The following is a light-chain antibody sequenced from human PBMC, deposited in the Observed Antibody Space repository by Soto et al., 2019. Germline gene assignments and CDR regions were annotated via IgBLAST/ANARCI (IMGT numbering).Light chain of an antibody. V-gene: IGLV2-14*01. CDR2: EVS. CDR3: SSYTSSSLYV. Sequence: QSALTQPASVSGSPGQSITISCTGTSSDVGGYNYVSWYQQHPGKAPKLMIYEVSNRPSGVSNRFSGSKSGNTASLTISGLQAEDEADYYCSSYTSSSLYVLGTGTKLTLL. CDR1: SSDVGGYNY. J-gene: IGLJ1*01.